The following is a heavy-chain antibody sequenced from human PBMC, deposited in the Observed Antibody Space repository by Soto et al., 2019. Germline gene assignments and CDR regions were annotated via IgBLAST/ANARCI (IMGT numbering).Heavy chain of an antibody. CDR2: IYWDDDK. D-gene: IGHD1-26*01. V-gene: IGHV2-5*02. Sequence: QIALEESGPTRVKPTQTLAVTCTFSGFSLYTSGVGVGWIRQPPGKALEWLAVIYWDDDKRYSPSLKSRLTITKDTSKNPVVLTMTNTDPVDTATYYCAHRALYRGSYWDGGYFDYWGQGTLVTVSS. J-gene: IGHJ4*02. CDR3: AHRALYRGSYWDGGYFDY. CDR1: GFSLYTSGVG.